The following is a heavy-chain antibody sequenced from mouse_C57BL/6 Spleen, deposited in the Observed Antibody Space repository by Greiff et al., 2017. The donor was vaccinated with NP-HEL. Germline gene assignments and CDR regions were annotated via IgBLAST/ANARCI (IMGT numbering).Heavy chain of an antibody. J-gene: IGHJ4*01. CDR2: ILPGSGST. D-gene: IGHD1-1*01. CDR1: GYTFTGYW. CDR3: ARFITTVVATDYAMDY. V-gene: IGHV1-9*01. Sequence: VMLKESGAELMKPGASVKLSCKATGYTFTGYWIEWVKQRPGHGLEWIGEILPGSGSTNYNEKFKGKATFTADTSSNTAYMQLSSLTTEDSAIYYCARFITTVVATDYAMDYWGQGTSVTVSS.